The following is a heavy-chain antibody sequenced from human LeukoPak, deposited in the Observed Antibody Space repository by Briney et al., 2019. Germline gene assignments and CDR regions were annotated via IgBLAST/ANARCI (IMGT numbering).Heavy chain of an antibody. Sequence: GGSLRLSCAASGFTFRYAWMSWVRQAPGKGLEWVGLIKAKTDGGTTAYGAPVKGRFTISRDDSKDTVCLQMDSLKTEDTAVYYCTTIKFGDITAFADWGQGTLVTVSP. J-gene: IGHJ4*02. CDR3: TTIKFGDITAFAD. D-gene: IGHD3-10*01. CDR2: IKAKTDGGTT. CDR1: GFTFRYAW. V-gene: IGHV3-15*01.